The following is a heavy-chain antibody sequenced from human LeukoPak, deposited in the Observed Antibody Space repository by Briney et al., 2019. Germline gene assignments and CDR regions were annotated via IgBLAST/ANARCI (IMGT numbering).Heavy chain of an antibody. CDR1: GGSMSSYY. Sequence: SETLSLTCTVSGGSMSSYYWSWIRQLPGKGLEWIGYIYYSGSTNYNPSLRSRVTISVDTSKNQFSLKLSSVTAADTAVYYCARHLAVAGYFFDYWGQGTLVTVSS. CDR2: IYYSGST. CDR3: ARHLAVAGYFFDY. D-gene: IGHD6-19*01. J-gene: IGHJ4*02. V-gene: IGHV4-59*08.